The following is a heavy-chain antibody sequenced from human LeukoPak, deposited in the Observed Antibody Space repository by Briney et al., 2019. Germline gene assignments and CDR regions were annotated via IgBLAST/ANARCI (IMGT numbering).Heavy chain of an antibody. Sequence: GGSLRLSCTASGFTFGDYDMNWVRQAPGKGLEWISYVNAVGSEIHYGDSVRGRFTISRDNAKSSLYLQMNSLRAEDTAVYFCATKLPGTSHFASWGQGTLVTVSS. V-gene: IGHV3-48*03. CDR1: GFTFGDYD. D-gene: IGHD6-13*01. J-gene: IGHJ4*02. CDR3: ATKLPGTSHFAS. CDR2: VNAVGSEI.